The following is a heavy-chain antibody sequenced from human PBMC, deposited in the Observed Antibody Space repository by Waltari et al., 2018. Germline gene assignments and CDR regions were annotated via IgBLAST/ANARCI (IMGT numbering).Heavy chain of an antibody. V-gene: IGHV3-7*01. J-gene: IGHJ4*02. Sequence: EVQLVESGGGLVQPGGSLSLTCGAPGFPLSRYWMSWVRQTPGKGLQWVANINYDGSQKYYVDSVKGRFTISRDNAKNSVYLQMNSLRVEDTAVYYCAKSRGFEYWGQGALITVSS. D-gene: IGHD2-2*01. CDR1: GFPLSRYW. CDR2: INYDGSQK. CDR3: AKSRGFEY.